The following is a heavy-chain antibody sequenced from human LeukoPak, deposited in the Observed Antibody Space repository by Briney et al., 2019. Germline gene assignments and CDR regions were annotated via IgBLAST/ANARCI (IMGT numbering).Heavy chain of an antibody. V-gene: IGHV4-59*01. Sequence: SETLSLTCTVSGGSISSYYWSWIRQPPGKGLEWIGYIYCSGSTNYNPSLKSRVTISVDTSKNQFSLKLSSVTAADTAVYYCARRSYYGDYFDYWGQGTLVTVSS. CDR3: ARRSYYGDYFDY. CDR2: IYCSGST. J-gene: IGHJ4*02. CDR1: GGSISSYY. D-gene: IGHD1-26*01.